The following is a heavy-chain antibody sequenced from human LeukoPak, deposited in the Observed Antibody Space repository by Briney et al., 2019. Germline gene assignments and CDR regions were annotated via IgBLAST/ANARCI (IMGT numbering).Heavy chain of an antibody. Sequence: SSVKLSFNSSGGTFASSTVSWERQPPGQGLEWIGGILAKAGSTKFAQKFEDRVTCTAVDSTDKSYREVSSLTSDETAVYSCASHPSNSLFAIYFGSWGQGTLVTVSS. CDR1: GGTFASST. CDR3: ASHPSNSLFAIYFGS. D-gene: IGHD2/OR15-2a*01. V-gene: IGHV1-69*01. CDR2: ILAKAGST. J-gene: IGHJ4*02.